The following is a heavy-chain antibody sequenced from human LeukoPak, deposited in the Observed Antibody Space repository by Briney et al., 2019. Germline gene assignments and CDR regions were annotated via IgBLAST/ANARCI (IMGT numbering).Heavy chain of an antibody. CDR1: GGTFSSYA. CDR3: ARDRGRIAAAGTILWFDP. CDR2: IIPIFGTA. V-gene: IGHV1-69*13. Sequence: SVKVSCKASGGTFSSYAISWVRQAPGQGLEWMGGIIPIFGTANYAQKFQDRVTITADESTSTAYMELSSLRSEDTAVYYCARDRGRIAAAGTILWFDPWGQGTLVTVSS. J-gene: IGHJ5*02. D-gene: IGHD6-13*01.